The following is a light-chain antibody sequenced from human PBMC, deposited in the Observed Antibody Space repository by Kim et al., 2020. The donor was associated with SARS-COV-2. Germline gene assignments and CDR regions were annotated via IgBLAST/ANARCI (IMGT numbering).Light chain of an antibody. CDR1: SSNIGSNY. J-gene: IGLJ1*01. CDR3: AAWDDSLSGYV. Sequence: QSVLTQPPSASGTPGQRVTISCSGSSSNIGSNYVYWYQQQVPGTAPKLLIYRNDQRPSGVPDRFSGSKSGTSASLAISGLRSEDEADYYCAAWDDSLSGYVLGIGTKVTVL. V-gene: IGLV1-47*01. CDR2: RND.